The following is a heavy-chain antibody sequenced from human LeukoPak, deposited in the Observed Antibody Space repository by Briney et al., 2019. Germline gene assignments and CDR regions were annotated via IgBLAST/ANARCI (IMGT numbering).Heavy chain of an antibody. J-gene: IGHJ4*02. D-gene: IGHD3-9*01. V-gene: IGHV4-34*01. CDR2: INHSGST. Sequence: GSLRLSCAASGFTFSSYSMNWVRQPPGKGLEWIGEINHSGSTNYNPSLKSRVTISVDTSKNQFSLKLSSVTAADTAVYYCARGGDYDILTGYLYYFDYGGKGPLVTVSS. CDR3: ARGGDYDILTGYLYYFDY. CDR1: GFTFSSYS.